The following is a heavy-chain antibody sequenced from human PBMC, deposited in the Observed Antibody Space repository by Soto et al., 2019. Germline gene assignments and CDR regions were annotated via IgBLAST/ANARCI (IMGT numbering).Heavy chain of an antibody. Sequence: QVQLVQSGAEVQKPGSSVKVSCKASGGTFSSYSINWVRQAPGQGLEWMGEIIPIFGTANYAQKFQGRVTITADESTSTAYMELSSLRSEDTAVYYCARDGERQSGGIDYWGQGTLVTVTS. CDR1: GGTFSSYS. J-gene: IGHJ4*02. CDR3: ARDGERQSGGIDY. V-gene: IGHV1-69*01. CDR2: IIPIFGTA. D-gene: IGHD2-21*01.